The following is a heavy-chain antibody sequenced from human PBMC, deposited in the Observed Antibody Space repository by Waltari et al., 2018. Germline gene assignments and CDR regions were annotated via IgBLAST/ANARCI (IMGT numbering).Heavy chain of an antibody. J-gene: IGHJ4*02. CDR2: ISSNGGST. D-gene: IGHD6-13*01. CDR3: ARDGYSSYYFDY. CDR1: GFTFSSYA. V-gene: IGHV3-64*07. Sequence: EVQLVESGGGLVQPGGSLRLSCAASGFTFSSYAMHWVSQAPGKGLEYVSAISSNGGSTYYADSVKGIFTISRDNSKNTLYLQMGSLRAEDMAVYYCARDGYSSYYFDYWGQGTLVTVSS.